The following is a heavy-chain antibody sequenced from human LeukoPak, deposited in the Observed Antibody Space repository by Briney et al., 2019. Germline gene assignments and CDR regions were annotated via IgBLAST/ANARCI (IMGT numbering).Heavy chain of an antibody. V-gene: IGHV3-11*04. Sequence: PGGSLRLSCAASGFTFSDYYMSWIRQAPGKGLEWVSYISSSGSTIYYADSVKGRFTISRDNAKNSLYLQMNSLRAEDTAVYYCAKDMDSPPIVFDYWGQGTLVTVSS. J-gene: IGHJ4*02. CDR3: AKDMDSPPIVFDY. D-gene: IGHD3-22*01. CDR1: GFTFSDYY. CDR2: ISSSGSTI.